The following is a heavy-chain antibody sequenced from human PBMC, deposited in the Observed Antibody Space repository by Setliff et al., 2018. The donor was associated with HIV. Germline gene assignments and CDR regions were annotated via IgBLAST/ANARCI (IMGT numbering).Heavy chain of an antibody. CDR2: IQYDESNK. V-gene: IGHV3-30*02. D-gene: IGHD1-20*01. Sequence: GESLKISCAVSGLTFGRYGFHWVRQVPGKGLDWVTFIQYDESNKYYGDSVRGRFTISRDNSKNTLYLQMNSLRSEDTAVYFCAKSFNSGPTNWNIDVWGTGTTVTVSS. J-gene: IGHJ6*03. CDR1: GLTFGRYG. CDR3: AKSFNSGPTNWNIDV.